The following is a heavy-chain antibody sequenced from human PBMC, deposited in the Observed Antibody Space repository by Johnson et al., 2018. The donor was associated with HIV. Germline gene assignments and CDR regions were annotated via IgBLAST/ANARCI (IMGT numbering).Heavy chain of an antibody. Sequence: VQLEESGGGLVQPGGSLRLSCAASGFTFSIYWMTWVRQAPGKGLEWVASIRQDGSEKYFVDSVKGRFTISRDNAKNSLYLQMNSLRVEDTAVYYCASSQGSGEGAFDIWGQGTMVTVSS. CDR2: IRQDGSEK. CDR1: GFTFSIYW. D-gene: IGHD2-21*01. J-gene: IGHJ3*02. CDR3: ASSQGSGEGAFDI. V-gene: IGHV3-7*05.